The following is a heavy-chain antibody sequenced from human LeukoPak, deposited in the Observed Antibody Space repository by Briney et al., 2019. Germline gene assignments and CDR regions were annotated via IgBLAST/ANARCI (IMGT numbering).Heavy chain of an antibody. CDR2: ISAYNGNT. CDR3: ARDRGCSCTSWYWLVRGVRYYFDY. V-gene: IGHV1-18*01. Sequence: GSAKISCKASGYTFTSYGISWVRQAPGQGLEWMGWISAYNGNTNYAQKLLGRVTTTTATSTSTAYKELWSLRSDDTAVYYCARDRGCSCTSWYWLVRGVRYYFDYWGQGTPVTVSS. CDR1: GYTFTSYG. D-gene: IGHD2-2*01. J-gene: IGHJ4*02.